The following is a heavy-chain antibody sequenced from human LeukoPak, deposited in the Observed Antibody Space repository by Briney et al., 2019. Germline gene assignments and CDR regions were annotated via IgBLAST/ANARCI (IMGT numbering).Heavy chain of an antibody. CDR2: IYYSGST. D-gene: IGHD6-13*01. Sequence: SETLSLTCSVSGDSITTSYWSWIRQHPGKGLEWIGYIYYSGSTYYNPSLKSRVTISVDTSKNQFSLKLSSVTAADTAVYYCAAGGWQQLVYVDYWGQGTLVTVSS. J-gene: IGHJ4*02. V-gene: IGHV4-59*06. CDR3: AAGGWQQLVYVDY. CDR1: GDSITTSY.